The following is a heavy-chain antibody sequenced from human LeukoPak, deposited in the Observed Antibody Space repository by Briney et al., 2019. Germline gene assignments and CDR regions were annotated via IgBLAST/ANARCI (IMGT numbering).Heavy chain of an antibody. CDR1: GFTFSSYS. CDR2: ISSSSSYI. J-gene: IGHJ4*02. CDR3: ARFRSSWYFDY. Sequence: SGGSLRLSCAASGFTFSSYSVNWVRQAPGQGLEWVSSISSSSSYIYYADSVKGRFTISRDNAKNSLYLQMNSLRAEDTAVYYCARFRSSWYFDYWGQGTLVTVSS. V-gene: IGHV3-21*01. D-gene: IGHD6-13*01.